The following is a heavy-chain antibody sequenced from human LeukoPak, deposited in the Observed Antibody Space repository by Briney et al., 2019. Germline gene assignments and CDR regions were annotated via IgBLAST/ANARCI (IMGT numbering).Heavy chain of an antibody. CDR3: AKGYYDYVWGSYYFDY. J-gene: IGHJ4*02. Sequence: GGSLRLSCAASGFTFSSYAMSWVRQAPGKGLEWVLAISGSGGSTYYADSVKGRFTISRDNSKNTLYLQMNSLRAEDTAVYYCAKGYYDYVWGSYYFDYWGQGILVTVSS. V-gene: IGHV3-23*01. CDR2: ISGSGGST. D-gene: IGHD3-16*01. CDR1: GFTFSSYA.